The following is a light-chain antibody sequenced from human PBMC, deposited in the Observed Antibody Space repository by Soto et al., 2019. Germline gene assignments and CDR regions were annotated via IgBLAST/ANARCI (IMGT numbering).Light chain of an antibody. CDR3: SSCAGSNNPYV. CDR1: SSDVGGCKF. CDR2: EVS. V-gene: IGLV2-8*01. Sequence: QSVLTQPPSASGSPGQSVTISCTGTSSDVGGCKFVSWYQQYPGKAPKLIIYEVSKRPSGVPDRFSGSKSGNTASLTVSGLQAEDEADHYCSSCAGSNNPYVFGTGTKVTVL. J-gene: IGLJ1*01.